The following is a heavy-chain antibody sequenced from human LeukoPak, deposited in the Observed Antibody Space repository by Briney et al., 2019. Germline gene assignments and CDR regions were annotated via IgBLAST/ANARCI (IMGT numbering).Heavy chain of an antibody. CDR1: GFTFSSYW. V-gene: IGHV3-7*01. CDR2: IKQDGSEK. CDR3: ARTGVRGGSYTHDY. Sequence: PGGSLRLSCAASGFTFSSYWMSWVRQAPGKGLEWVANIKQDGSEKYYADSVKGRFTISRDNAKNSLYLQMNSLRAEDTAVYYCARTGVRGGSYTHDYWGQGTLVTVSS. D-gene: IGHD1-26*01. J-gene: IGHJ4*02.